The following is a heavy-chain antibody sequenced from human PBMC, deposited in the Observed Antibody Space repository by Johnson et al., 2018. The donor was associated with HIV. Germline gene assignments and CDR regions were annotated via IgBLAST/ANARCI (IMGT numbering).Heavy chain of an antibody. CDR1: GFTFSSYA. V-gene: IGHV3-30*04. CDR2: ISYAGSNK. CDR3: ARGMITFGGVGGAFEI. Sequence: QVQLVESGGGVVQPGGSLRLSCAASGFTFSSYAMHWVRQAPGKGLEWVAVISYAGSNKYYADSVKGRFTIARDNSKNSLYLQMNSLRAEDTAVYYGARGMITFGGVGGAFEIWGQGTMVTVSS. J-gene: IGHJ3*02. D-gene: IGHD3-16*01.